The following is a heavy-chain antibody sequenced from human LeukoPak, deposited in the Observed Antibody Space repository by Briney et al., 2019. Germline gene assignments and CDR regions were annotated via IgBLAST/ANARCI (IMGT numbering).Heavy chain of an antibody. D-gene: IGHD3-16*02. J-gene: IGHJ4*02. Sequence: SETLSLICTVSGASISSSTYYWGWIRQPPGKGLEWIGSIYYSGSTYYNPSLKSRVTISVDTSKNQFSLKLNSVTAADTAVYYCARVFRLGELSFWSLSYFDYWGQGTLVTVSS. CDR2: IYYSGST. V-gene: IGHV4-39*01. CDR3: ARVFRLGELSFWSLSYFDY. CDR1: GASISSSTYY.